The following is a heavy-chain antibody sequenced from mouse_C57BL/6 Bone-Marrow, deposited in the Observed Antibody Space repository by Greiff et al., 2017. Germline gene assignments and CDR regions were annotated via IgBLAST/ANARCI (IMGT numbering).Heavy chain of an antibody. Sequence: QVQLQQSGAELARPGASVKLSCKASGYTFTSYGISWVKQRTGQGLEWIGEIYPRSGSTYYNEKFKGKATLTADKSSSTAYMELRSLTSEDSAVYFCNYGSSSHYYAMDYWGQGTSVTVSS. D-gene: IGHD1-1*01. CDR2: IYPRSGST. CDR1: GYTFTSYG. CDR3: NYGSSSHYYAMDY. V-gene: IGHV1-81*01. J-gene: IGHJ4*01.